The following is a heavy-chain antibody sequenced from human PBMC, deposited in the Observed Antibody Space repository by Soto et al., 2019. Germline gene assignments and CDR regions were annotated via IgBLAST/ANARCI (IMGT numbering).Heavy chain of an antibody. CDR2: ISGSGGST. CDR1: GFTFSSYA. V-gene: IGHV3-23*01. D-gene: IGHD3-3*01. Sequence: GGSLRLSCAASGFTFSSYAMSWVRQAPGKGLEWVSAISGSGGSTYYADSVKGRFTISRDNSKNTLYLQMNSLRAEDTAVYYCAKDLTIFGVVTNAFDIWGQGTMVTVSS. J-gene: IGHJ3*02. CDR3: AKDLTIFGVVTNAFDI.